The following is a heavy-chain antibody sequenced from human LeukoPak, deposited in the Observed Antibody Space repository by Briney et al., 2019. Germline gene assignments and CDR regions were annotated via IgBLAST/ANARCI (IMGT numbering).Heavy chain of an antibody. J-gene: IGHJ4*02. Sequence: SETLSLTCTVSGGSISSSSYYWGWIRQPPGKGLEWIGSIYYSGSTYYNPSLKSRVTVSVDTSKNQFSLKLSSVTAADTAVYYCARWRGSGYSDYWGQGTLVTVSS. CDR3: ARWRGSGYSDY. D-gene: IGHD3-22*01. CDR1: GGSISSSSYY. V-gene: IGHV4-39*07. CDR2: IYYSGST.